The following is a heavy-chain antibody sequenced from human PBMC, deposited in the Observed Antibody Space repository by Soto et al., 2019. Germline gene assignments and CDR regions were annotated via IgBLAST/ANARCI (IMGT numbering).Heavy chain of an antibody. CDR3: ARGIITYYYDSSGLNWFDP. CDR1: GYTFTSYD. J-gene: IGHJ5*02. D-gene: IGHD3-22*01. CDR2: MNPNSGNT. Sequence: QVQLVQSGAEVKKPGASVKVSCKASGYTFTSYDINWVRQATGQGLEWMGWMNPNSGNTGYAQKFQGRVTMTRNTPISTAYMELSSLRSEDTAVYYCARGIITYYYDSSGLNWFDPWGQGTLVTVSS. V-gene: IGHV1-8*01.